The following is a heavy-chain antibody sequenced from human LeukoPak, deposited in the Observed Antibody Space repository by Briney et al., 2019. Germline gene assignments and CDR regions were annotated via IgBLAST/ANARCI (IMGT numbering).Heavy chain of an antibody. CDR1: GGSFSGYY. Sequence: AETLSLTCAVYGGSFSGYYWSWIRQPPGKGLEWIGENSHSGTTHYTPSLKTRVTISLDTSKNQFSLKLTSVTAADTAVYYCARGGIVAAADYWGQGTLVTVSS. D-gene: IGHD6-13*01. J-gene: IGHJ4*02. CDR2: NSHSGTT. V-gene: IGHV4-34*01. CDR3: ARGGIVAAADY.